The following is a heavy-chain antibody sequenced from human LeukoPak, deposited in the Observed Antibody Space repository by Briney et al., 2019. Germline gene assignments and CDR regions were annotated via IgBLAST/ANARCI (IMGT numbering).Heavy chain of an antibody. J-gene: IGHJ4*02. D-gene: IGHD6-19*01. V-gene: IGHV3-74*01. CDR2: INSGGDDT. CDR1: GFTFSSYA. Sequence: PGGSLRLSCSASGFTFSSYAMHWVRQAPGKGLVWVSLINSGGDDTRYADSVKGRFTISRDNAKNTLYLQMNSLRAEDTAVYYCARRIGYSSGHSAVYYFDYWGQGTLVTVSS. CDR3: ARRIGYSSGHSAVYYFDY.